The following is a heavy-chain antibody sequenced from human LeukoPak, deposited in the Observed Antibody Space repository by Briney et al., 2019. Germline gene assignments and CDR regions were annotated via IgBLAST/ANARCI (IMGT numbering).Heavy chain of an antibody. CDR1: GFTFSSYW. Sequence: GGSLRLSCAASGFTFSSYWMSWVRQAPGKGLEWVANIKQDGSEKYYVDSVKGRFTISRDNAKNTLYLQMGSLRAEDTAAYYCARGFDSSGYYADFWGQGTLVTVSS. J-gene: IGHJ4*02. CDR3: ARGFDSSGYYADF. CDR2: IKQDGSEK. V-gene: IGHV3-7*01. D-gene: IGHD3-22*01.